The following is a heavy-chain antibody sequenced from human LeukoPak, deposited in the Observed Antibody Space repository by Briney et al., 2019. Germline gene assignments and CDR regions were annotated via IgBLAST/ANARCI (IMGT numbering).Heavy chain of an antibody. Sequence: ASVKVSCKASGGTFSSYAISWVRQAPGQGLEWMGRIIPILGIANYAQKFQGRVTITADKSTSTAYMELSSLRSEDTAVYYCARFVSAAGPGFDYWGQGTLVTVSS. CDR1: GGTFSSYA. J-gene: IGHJ4*02. CDR2: IIPILGIA. D-gene: IGHD6-13*01. CDR3: ARFVSAAGPGFDY. V-gene: IGHV1-69*04.